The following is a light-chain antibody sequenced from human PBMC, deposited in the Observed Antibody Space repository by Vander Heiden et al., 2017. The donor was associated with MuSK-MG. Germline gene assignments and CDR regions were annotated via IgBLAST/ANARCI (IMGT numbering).Light chain of an antibody. Sequence: DIQMTQSPSSLSASVGDRVNITCRASQTIITFLNWYQQKPGKAPKLLISAASTLRSGVPSRFSGSGSGTDFTLTVSGLQPEDSATYFCQQIYTAPPSVTFGGGTKVEIK. V-gene: IGKV1-39*01. CDR2: AAS. CDR3: QQIYTAPPSVT. CDR1: QTIITF. J-gene: IGKJ4*01.